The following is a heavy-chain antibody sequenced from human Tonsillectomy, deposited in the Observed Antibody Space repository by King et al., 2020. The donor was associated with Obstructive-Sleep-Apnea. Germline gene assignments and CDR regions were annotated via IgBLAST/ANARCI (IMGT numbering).Heavy chain of an antibody. J-gene: IGHJ3*02. CDR2: IYYSGNT. V-gene: IGHV4-31*03. D-gene: IGHD3-22*01. Sequence: VQLQESGPGLVKPSQTLSLTCTVSSGSITSGGYYWTWIRQHPGKGLEWIGYIYYSGNTYYNPSLKSRVIISVDTSKNQFSLKLSSVTAADTAVYYCARGRSDESSGYYYSAFDIWGQGTMVTVSS. CDR1: SGSITSGGYY. CDR3: ARGRSDESSGYYYSAFDI.